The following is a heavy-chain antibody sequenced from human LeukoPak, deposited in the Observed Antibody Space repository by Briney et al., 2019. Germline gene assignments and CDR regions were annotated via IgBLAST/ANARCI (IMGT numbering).Heavy chain of an antibody. J-gene: IGHJ4*02. CDR3: ARDTFQPGLIDS. D-gene: IGHD2-2*01. V-gene: IGHV3-21*05. Sequence: GGSLRLSCAASGFTFSLYAMNWVRQAPGKGLEWVSYIYDDSSDIHYAGSVRGRFTISRDDARKTLYLQLSSLRVEDTAVYYCARDTFQPGLIDSWGQGTLVTVSS. CDR2: IYDDSSDI. CDR1: GFTFSLYA.